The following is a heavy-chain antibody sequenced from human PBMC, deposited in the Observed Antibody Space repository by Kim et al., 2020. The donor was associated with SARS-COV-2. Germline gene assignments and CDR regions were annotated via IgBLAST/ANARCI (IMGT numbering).Heavy chain of an antibody. Sequence: GGSLRLSCADSGFTFRTYAMHWVRQAPGKGLEWVAVISYDGRNQYYAASVKGRFTISRDNSKNTLYLQMSSLRAEDPTMYHCASDRFGTGVRGVDYWGHGTLVTVSS. J-gene: IGHJ4*01. V-gene: IGHV3-30*04. CDR2: ISYDGRNQ. CDR1: GFTFRTYA. D-gene: IGHD3-16*01. CDR3: ASDRFGTGVRGVDY.